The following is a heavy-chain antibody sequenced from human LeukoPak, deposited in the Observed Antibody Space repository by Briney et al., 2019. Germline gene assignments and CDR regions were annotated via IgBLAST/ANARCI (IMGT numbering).Heavy chain of an antibody. D-gene: IGHD2-15*01. CDR1: GGSVSSGTYY. Sequence: SETLSLTCIVSGGSVSSGTYYWSWIRQPPGKGLEWIGYIYYSGSTNYNPSLKSRVTISVDTSKNQFSLKLSSVTAADTAVYYCVRFGSGLDNWGQGTLVTVSS. CDR3: VRFGSGLDN. V-gene: IGHV4-61*01. CDR2: IYYSGST. J-gene: IGHJ4*02.